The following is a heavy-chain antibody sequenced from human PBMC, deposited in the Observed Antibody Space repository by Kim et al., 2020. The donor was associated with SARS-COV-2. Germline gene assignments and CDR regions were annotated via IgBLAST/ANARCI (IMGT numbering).Heavy chain of an antibody. J-gene: IGHJ6*02. CDR2: INSDGSST. D-gene: IGHD2-21*01. V-gene: IGHV3-74*01. Sequence: GGSLRLSCAASGFTFSSYWMHWVRQAPGKGLVWVSRINSDGSSTSYADSVKGRFTISRDNAKNTLYLQMNSRRAEDTAVYYCAREGTLLRFGRYYYDGMDVWGQGNTVTVSS. CDR1: GFTFSSYW. CDR3: AREGTLLRFGRYYYDGMDV.